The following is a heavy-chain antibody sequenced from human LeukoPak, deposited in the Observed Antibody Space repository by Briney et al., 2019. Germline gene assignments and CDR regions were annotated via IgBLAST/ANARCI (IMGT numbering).Heavy chain of an antibody. CDR1: GFTFSSYW. J-gene: IGHJ6*02. CDR3: ARANKYYYYGMDV. V-gene: IGHV3-74*01. CDR2: INSDGSST. Sequence: GGSLRLSCAASGFTFSSYWMPWVRQAPGKGLVWVSRINSDGSSTSYADSVKGRFTISRDNAKNTLYLQMNSLRAEDTAVYYCARANKYYYYGMDVWGQGTTVTVSS.